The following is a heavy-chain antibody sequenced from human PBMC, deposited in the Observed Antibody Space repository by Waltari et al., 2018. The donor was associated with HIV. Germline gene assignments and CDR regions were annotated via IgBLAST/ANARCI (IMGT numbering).Heavy chain of an antibody. V-gene: IGHV4-39*01. D-gene: IGHD3-10*01. Sequence: QLQLQESGPGLVKPSETLSLTCTVPGGSISSSNYYWGWIRQPPGKGLEWIGTMYYNGKTFYNPSLKSRVTISVDTSKSQFSLKLNSVTAADTAVYFCVVSGSFYTQPHWYFDLWGRGTLVTVSS. CDR2: MYYNGKT. J-gene: IGHJ2*01. CDR3: VVSGSFYTQPHWYFDL. CDR1: GGSISSSNYY.